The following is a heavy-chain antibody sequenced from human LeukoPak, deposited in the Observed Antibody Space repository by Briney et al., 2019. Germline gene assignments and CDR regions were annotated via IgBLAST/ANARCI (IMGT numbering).Heavy chain of an antibody. J-gene: IGHJ3*02. Sequence: PGGSLRLSCAASGFTFSSYGMHWVRQAPGKGLEWVAVISYDGSNKYYADSVKGRFTISRDNSKNTLYLQMNSMRAADTAVYYCATSIVVVPAATGGPDAFDIWGQGTMVTVSS. CDR1: GFTFSSYG. V-gene: IGHV3-30*03. D-gene: IGHD2-2*01. CDR3: ATSIVVVPAATGGPDAFDI. CDR2: ISYDGSNK.